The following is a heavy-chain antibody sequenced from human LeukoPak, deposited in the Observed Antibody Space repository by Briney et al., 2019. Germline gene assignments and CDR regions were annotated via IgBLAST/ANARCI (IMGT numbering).Heavy chain of an antibody. Sequence: GGSLRLSCAASGFTFSNYAIHWVRQAPGKGLEWVAVIRYDGSNEYYADSVKGRFTISRDKSKNTLSLQMNGLRVEDTAVYYCAKVMPPGRIRFYSYYMDVWGKGTTVTVS. CDR1: GFTFSNYA. V-gene: IGHV3-30*04. J-gene: IGHJ6*03. CDR2: IRYDGSNE. CDR3: AKVMPPGRIRFYSYYMDV. D-gene: IGHD2-15*01.